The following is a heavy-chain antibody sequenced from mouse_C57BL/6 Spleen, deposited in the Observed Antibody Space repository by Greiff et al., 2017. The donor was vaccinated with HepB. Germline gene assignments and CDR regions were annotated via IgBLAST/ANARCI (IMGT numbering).Heavy chain of an antibody. Sequence: EVHLVESGGGLVKPGGSLKLSCAASEFTFSDYGMHWVRQAPEKGLEWVAYISSGSSTIYYADTVKGRFTISRDNAKNTLFLQMTSLRSEDTAMYYCANYYGGTMDYWGQGTSVTVSS. J-gene: IGHJ4*01. CDR3: ANYYGGTMDY. CDR1: EFTFSDYG. V-gene: IGHV5-17*01. D-gene: IGHD1-1*01. CDR2: ISSGSSTI.